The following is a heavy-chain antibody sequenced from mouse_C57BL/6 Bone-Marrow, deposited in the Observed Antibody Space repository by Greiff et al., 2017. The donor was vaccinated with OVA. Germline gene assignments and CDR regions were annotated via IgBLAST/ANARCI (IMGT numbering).Heavy chain of an antibody. Sequence: EVQLQQSGAELVRPGASVKLSCTASGFNIKDDYMPWVKQRPEQGLEWLGWIDPVNGDPEYASKFPGKAPLPADPSTNTAYLQLSSLTSEDTAVYYCTTTVVAKDFDYWGQGTTLTVSS. CDR1: GFNIKDDY. J-gene: IGHJ2*01. CDR2: IDPVNGDP. CDR3: TTTVVAKDFDY. D-gene: IGHD1-1*01. V-gene: IGHV14-4*01.